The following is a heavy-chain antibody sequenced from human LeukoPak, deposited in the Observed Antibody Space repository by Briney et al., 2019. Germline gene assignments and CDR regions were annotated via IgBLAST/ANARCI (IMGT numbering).Heavy chain of an antibody. Sequence: PGGSLRLSCAASGFTFSSYGMHWVRQAPGKGLEWVAVISYDGSNKYYADSVKGRFTISRDNAKNTVYLQMNSLRAEDTAVYYCARGMYLAYGMDVWGQGTTVTVSS. CDR1: GFTFSSYG. CDR2: ISYDGSNK. J-gene: IGHJ6*02. V-gene: IGHV3-33*05. CDR3: ARGMYLAYGMDV. D-gene: IGHD2-8*01.